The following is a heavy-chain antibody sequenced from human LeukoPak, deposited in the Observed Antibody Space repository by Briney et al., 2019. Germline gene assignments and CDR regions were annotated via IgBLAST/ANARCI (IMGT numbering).Heavy chain of an antibody. CDR1: GFTFSSYT. V-gene: IGHV3-23*01. D-gene: IGHD1-1*01. CDR2: ITSSGAHT. Sequence: GGSLRLSCAASGFTFSSYTMRWVRQAPGKGLEWVSGITSSGAHTYYVDSVKGRFTISRDNSKNMLYVQMTSLRAEDTAVYYCGHPELPWGQGTLVTVSS. CDR3: GHPELP. J-gene: IGHJ4*02.